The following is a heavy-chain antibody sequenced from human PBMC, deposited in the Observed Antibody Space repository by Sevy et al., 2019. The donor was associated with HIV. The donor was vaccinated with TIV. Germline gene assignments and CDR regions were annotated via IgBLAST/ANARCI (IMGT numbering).Heavy chain of an antibody. CDR3: ARVSTVTSRGPFDP. CDR1: GYTFTSYG. V-gene: IGHV1-18*04. D-gene: IGHD4-17*01. Sequence: ASVKVSCKASGYTFTSYGISWVRQAPGQGLEWMGWISAYNGNTNYAQKLQGRVTMTTDTSTSTAYMGLRSLGSDDTAVYYCARVSTVTSRGPFDPWGQGTLVTVSS. CDR2: ISAYNGNT. J-gene: IGHJ5*02.